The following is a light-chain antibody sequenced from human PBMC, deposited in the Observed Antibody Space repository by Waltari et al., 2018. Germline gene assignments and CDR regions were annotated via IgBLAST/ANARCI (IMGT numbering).Light chain of an antibody. CDR2: GAS. V-gene: IGKV3-15*01. CDR3: QQYNNWPVT. Sequence: EIVMTQSPATLSVSPGERATLSCRASQSINSNLAWYQQKPGQAPRLLIYGASTRVTGIPATFSGSGSGTEFTLTISSLQSEDFAVFYCQQYNNWPVTFGPGTKVDIK. CDR1: QSINSN. J-gene: IGKJ3*01.